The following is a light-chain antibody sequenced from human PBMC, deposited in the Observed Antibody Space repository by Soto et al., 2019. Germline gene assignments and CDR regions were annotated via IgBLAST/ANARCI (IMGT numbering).Light chain of an antibody. J-gene: IGLJ1*01. Sequence: QSALIQPASVSGSPGQSITISCTGTSGDIGGYNYVSWYQLHPGEAPKLIIYDVSNRPSGVSNRFSGSKSGNTASLTISGLRAEDEADYYCSSYTSSSTPFVFGTGTKLTVL. CDR3: SSYTSSSTPFV. CDR2: DVS. V-gene: IGLV2-14*03. CDR1: SGDIGGYNY.